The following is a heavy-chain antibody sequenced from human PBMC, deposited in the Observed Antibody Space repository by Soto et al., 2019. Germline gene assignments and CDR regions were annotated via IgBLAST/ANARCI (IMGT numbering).Heavy chain of an antibody. CDR1: GFTVSSNY. CDR2: IYSGGST. J-gene: IGHJ3*02. CDR3: ARCRIVATIPAAFDI. D-gene: IGHD5-12*01. Sequence: GGSLRLSCAASGFTVSSNYMSWVRQAPGKGLEWVSVIYSGGSTYYADSVKGRFTISRDNSKNTLYLQMNSLRAEDTAVYYCARCRIVATIPAAFDIWGQGTMVTVSS. V-gene: IGHV3-66*01.